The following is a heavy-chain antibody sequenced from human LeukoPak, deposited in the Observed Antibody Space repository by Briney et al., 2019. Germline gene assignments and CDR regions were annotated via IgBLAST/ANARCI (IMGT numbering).Heavy chain of an antibody. V-gene: IGHV4-59*01. Sequence: SETLSLTCTVSGGSFEHYSWSWIRQPPGKGLEFLGYVYYTGSSDYSPSLKSRLTISADTAKNQFSLKLRSVTAADTAVYYRASHRRSHGAEYWGQGTLVTVSS. CDR1: GGSFEHYS. D-gene: IGHD5-18*01. CDR3: ASHRRSHGAEY. CDR2: VYYTGSS. J-gene: IGHJ4*02.